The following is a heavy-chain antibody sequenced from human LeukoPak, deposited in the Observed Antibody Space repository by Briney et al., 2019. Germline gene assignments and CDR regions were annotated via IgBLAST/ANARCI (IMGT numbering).Heavy chain of an antibody. J-gene: IGHJ4*02. CDR1: GFTFSSYG. D-gene: IGHD2-2*01. CDR2: IWYDGSNE. CDR3: ARVVGVVPVATLDY. V-gene: IGHV3-33*01. Sequence: GGSLRLSCAASGFTFSSYGMHWVRQAPGKGLEWLVVIWYDGSNEYYADSVKGRFTISRDNSKNTVYLQMNSLRAEDTAVYHCARVVGVVPVATLDYWGQGTLVTVSS.